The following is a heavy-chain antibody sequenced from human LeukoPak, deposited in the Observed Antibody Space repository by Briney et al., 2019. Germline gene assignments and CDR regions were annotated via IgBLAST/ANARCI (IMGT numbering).Heavy chain of an antibody. CDR3: ASIIAAAGTGPTGYGMDV. Sequence: ASVTVSCKASGGTFSSYAISWVRQAPGQGLEWMGGIIPIFGTANYAQKFQGRVTITADESTSTAYMELSSLRSEDTAVYYCASIIAAAGTGPTGYGMDVWGQGTTVTVSS. J-gene: IGHJ6*02. D-gene: IGHD6-13*01. V-gene: IGHV1-69*13. CDR1: GGTFSSYA. CDR2: IIPIFGTA.